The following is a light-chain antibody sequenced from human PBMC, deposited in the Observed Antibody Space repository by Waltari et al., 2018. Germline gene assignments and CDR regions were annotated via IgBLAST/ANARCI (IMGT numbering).Light chain of an antibody. J-gene: IGLJ3*02. CDR3: QSADRSGSQWV. CDR2: KDN. CDR1: ELPRQY. V-gene: IGLV3-25*03. Sequence: SYELTQPPSVSVSPGQTARITCSGDELPRQYVCWYQKKAGQAPLMVMYKDNEGPSGIPDRFSGSGSGTTITLTISDVQAEDEADYYCQSADRSGSQWVFGGGTKLTVL.